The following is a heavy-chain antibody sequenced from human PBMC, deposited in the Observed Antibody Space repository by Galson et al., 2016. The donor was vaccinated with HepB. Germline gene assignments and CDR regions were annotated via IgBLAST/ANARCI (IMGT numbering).Heavy chain of an antibody. D-gene: IGHD3-3*01. V-gene: IGHV3-64D*08. CDR2: VTGDGDAA. CDR1: GFIFSNHA. Sequence: SLRLSCAASGFIFSNHAMMWVRQAPGKGLEYVSSVTGDGDAAYYADSVKGRFTISRDNSKNTLYLQMSSLRAEDTAVYYCGKYEFDYWGQGTLVTVSS. J-gene: IGHJ4*02. CDR3: GKYEFDY.